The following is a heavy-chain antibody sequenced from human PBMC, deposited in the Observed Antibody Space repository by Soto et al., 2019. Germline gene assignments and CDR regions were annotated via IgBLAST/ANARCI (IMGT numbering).Heavy chain of an antibody. V-gene: IGHV4-4*02. J-gene: IGHJ4*02. CDR1: GGSISSTNW. CDR2: MYHSGST. CDR3: ATLPPRIELTVLPIPT. D-gene: IGHD2-2*02. Sequence: QVQLRQSGPGLVKPSGTLSLTCAVSGGSISSTNWWSWVRQSPGKGLEWIGEMYHSGSTNYNPSLRGRVTISVDKSNTQFSLKIRSVTAADTAIYYCATLPPRIELTVLPIPTWGQGTLVTVSS.